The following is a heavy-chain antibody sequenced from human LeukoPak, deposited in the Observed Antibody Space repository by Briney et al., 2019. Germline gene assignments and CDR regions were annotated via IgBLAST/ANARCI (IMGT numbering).Heavy chain of an antibody. CDR1: GFTVSSNY. J-gene: IGHJ4*02. CDR2: IYSGGST. V-gene: IGHV3-53*01. D-gene: IGHD3-22*01. CDR3: ARTYYYDSSGPD. Sequence: GGSLRLSCAASGFTVSSNYMSWVRQAPGKGLEWVSVIYSGGSTYYADSVKGRFTISRDNSKNTLYLKMNSLRAEDTAVYYCARTYYYDSSGPDWGQGTLVTVPS.